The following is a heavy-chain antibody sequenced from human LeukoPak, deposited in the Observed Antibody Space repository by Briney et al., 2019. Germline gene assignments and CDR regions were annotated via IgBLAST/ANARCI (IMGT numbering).Heavy chain of an antibody. CDR3: ARDEDYGIFVNVDY. D-gene: IGHD4-17*01. CDR2: ISTYNGNT. Sequence: ASVKVSCKASGYSFVLYGISWVRQAPGQGPEWMGWISTYNGNTKYAEKFQGRVTMTTDTPTSTACMELRSLRSDDTAVYYCARDEDYGIFVNVDYWGQGTLVTVSS. CDR1: GYSFVLYG. V-gene: IGHV1-18*01. J-gene: IGHJ4*02.